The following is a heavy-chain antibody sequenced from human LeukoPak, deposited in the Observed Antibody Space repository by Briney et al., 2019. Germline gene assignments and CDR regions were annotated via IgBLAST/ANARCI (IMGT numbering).Heavy chain of an antibody. CDR2: TYYRSKWYY. CDR1: GDSVSSNSAA. D-gene: IGHD1-26*01. CDR3: AGSGSYTPPDFGH. V-gene: IGHV6-1*01. Sequence: SQTLSLTCAISGDSVSSNSAAWSWIRQSPSRGLEWLGRTYYRSKWYYDYAVSVKSRITINPDTSKNQFSLELTSVTAADTAIYYCAGSGSYTPPDFGHRGQGTLVTVSS. J-gene: IGHJ4*02.